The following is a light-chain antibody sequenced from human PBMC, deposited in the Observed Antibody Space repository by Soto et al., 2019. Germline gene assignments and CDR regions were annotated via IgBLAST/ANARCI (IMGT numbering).Light chain of an antibody. CDR1: SSDVGGYNY. CDR3: SSYTSSSTLYF. CDR2: DVS. Sequence: QSVLTQPASVSGSPGQSITISCTGTSSDVGGYNYVSWYQQHPGKAPKLMIYDVSNRPSGVSNRFSGSKSGNTASLTISGLQAEDEAYYYCSSYTSSSTLYFFGTGTKLTVL. V-gene: IGLV2-14*01. J-gene: IGLJ1*01.